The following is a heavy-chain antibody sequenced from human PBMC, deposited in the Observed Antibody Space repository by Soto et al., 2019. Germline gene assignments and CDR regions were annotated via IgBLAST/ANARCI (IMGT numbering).Heavy chain of an antibody. CDR2: ISYDGSNK. CDR3: SKDRSPFPYYYGMDV. Sequence: PGGSLRLSCAASGFTFSSYGMHWVRQAPGKGLEWVAVISYDGSNKYYADSVKGRFTISRDNSKNTLYLQMNSLRAEDTAVYYCSKDRSPFPYYYGMDVWGQGTTVTVSS. CDR1: GFTFSSYG. J-gene: IGHJ6*02. V-gene: IGHV3-30*18.